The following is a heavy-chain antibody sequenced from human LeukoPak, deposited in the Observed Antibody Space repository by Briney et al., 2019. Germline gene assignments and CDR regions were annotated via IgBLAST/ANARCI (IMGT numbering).Heavy chain of an antibody. V-gene: IGHV3-21*06. D-gene: IGHD3-16*01. CDR1: EFTFSTYS. CDR3: ARGRGSL. J-gene: IGHJ4*02. CDR2: ISSSGSDI. Sequence: GGSLSLSCVASEFTFSTYSLNWVRQPPGKGLEWVSSISSSGSDIYYADSVKGRFTISRDNAKNSLYLQMNSLSGEDTAIYYCARGRGSLWGQGTLVTVSS.